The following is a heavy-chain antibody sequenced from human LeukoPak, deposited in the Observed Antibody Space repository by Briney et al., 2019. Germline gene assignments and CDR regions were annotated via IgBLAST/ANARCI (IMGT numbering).Heavy chain of an antibody. J-gene: IGHJ5*02. Sequence: QPGGSLRLSCAASALTFSIHDMNWVRQAPGKGLEWVSYISSVGSTIYYADSVKGRFTISRDNAKKSLYLQMNSLRADDTAVYYCVREGPPGYNWFDPWGQGTLVTVSS. CDR2: ISSVGSTI. D-gene: IGHD6-25*01. CDR3: VREGPPGYNWFDP. V-gene: IGHV3-48*03. CDR1: ALTFSIHD.